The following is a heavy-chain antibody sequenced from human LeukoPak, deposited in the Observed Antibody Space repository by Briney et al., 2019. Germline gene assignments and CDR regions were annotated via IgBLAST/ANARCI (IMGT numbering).Heavy chain of an antibody. J-gene: IGHJ6*02. V-gene: IGHV3-23*01. CDR1: GFTFSSYA. CDR2: IRGRGGST. CDR3: AKDGYYGSGSYYADLDYYYYGMDV. D-gene: IGHD3-10*01. Sequence: GGALRLSCATSGFTFSSYAMSWVPQAPGEGRERVSAIRGRGGSTYYADAVKGRFSISSDNSKNTLYLQMNSLSAEDTAVYYCAKDGYYGSGSYYADLDYYYYGMDVWGQGTTVTVSS.